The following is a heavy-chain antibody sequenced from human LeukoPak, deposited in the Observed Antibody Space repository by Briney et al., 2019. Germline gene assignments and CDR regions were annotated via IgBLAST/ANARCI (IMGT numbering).Heavy chain of an antibody. V-gene: IGHV1-18*01. CDR3: ARGDSSGYPENGFDP. CDR1: GYTFTSYG. J-gene: IGHJ5*02. Sequence: ASVKVSCKASGYTFTSYGISWVRQAPGQGLEWMGWISAYNGNTNYAQKLQGRVTMTTDTSTSTAYMELRSLRYDDTAVYYCARGDSSGYPENGFDPWGQGTLVTVSS. D-gene: IGHD3-22*01. CDR2: ISAYNGNT.